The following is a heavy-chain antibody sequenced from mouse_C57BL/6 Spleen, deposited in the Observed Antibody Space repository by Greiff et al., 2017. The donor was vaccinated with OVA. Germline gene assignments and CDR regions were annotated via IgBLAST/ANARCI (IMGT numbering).Heavy chain of an antibody. Sequence: VQLQQPGAELVKPGASVKMSCKASGYTFTSYWITWVKQRPGQGLEWIGDIYPGSGSTNYNEKFKSKATLTVATSSSTAYMQLSSLTSEDSAVYYCARDDYYDYELYYFDYWGQGTTLTVSS. J-gene: IGHJ2*01. CDR1: GYTFTSYW. CDR3: ARDDYYDYELYYFDY. D-gene: IGHD2-4*01. V-gene: IGHV1-55*01. CDR2: IYPGSGST.